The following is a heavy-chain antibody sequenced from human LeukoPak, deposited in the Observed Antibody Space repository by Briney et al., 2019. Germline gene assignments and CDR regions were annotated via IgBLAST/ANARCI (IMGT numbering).Heavy chain of an antibody. Sequence: SETLSLTCTVSGGSISSYYWSWIRQPAGKGLEWIGRIYTSGSTNYNPSLKGRVTMSVDTSKNQFSLKLSSVTAADTAVYYCARDTGYSSSWVYYYYYGMDVWGQGTTVTVSS. J-gene: IGHJ6*02. D-gene: IGHD6-13*01. CDR1: GGSISSYY. V-gene: IGHV4-4*07. CDR2: IYTSGST. CDR3: ARDTGYSSSWVYYYYYGMDV.